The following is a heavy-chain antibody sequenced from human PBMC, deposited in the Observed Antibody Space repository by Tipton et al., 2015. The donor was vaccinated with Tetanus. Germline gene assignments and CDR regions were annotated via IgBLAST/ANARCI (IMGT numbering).Heavy chain of an antibody. J-gene: IGHJ4*02. CDR3: AEGRRFCSSNSCHEYYFDS. CDR1: GGPISSGGFY. D-gene: IGHD2-2*01. CDR2: VSDSGTS. Sequence: TLSLTCTVSGGPISSGGFYWAWIRQPPGKGLEWIGSVSDSGTSYYNPSLKSRVTISVDTSKNHFSLRLSSVTAAETAVYYCAEGRRFCSSNSCHEYYFDSWGRGTLVTVSS. V-gene: IGHV4-39*02.